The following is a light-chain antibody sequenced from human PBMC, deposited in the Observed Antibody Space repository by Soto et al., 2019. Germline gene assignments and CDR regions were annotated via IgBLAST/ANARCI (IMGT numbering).Light chain of an antibody. J-gene: IGKJ1*01. CDR1: QSVSSN. V-gene: IGKV3-15*01. CDR3: QQCNNWPPT. Sequence: EIVMTQSPATLSVSPGERATLSCRASQSVSSNLAWYQQKPGQAPRLLIYAASTRATGIPARFSGSGSGTDFTLTISSLQSEDFAVYYCQQCNNWPPTFGQGTKVDIK. CDR2: AAS.